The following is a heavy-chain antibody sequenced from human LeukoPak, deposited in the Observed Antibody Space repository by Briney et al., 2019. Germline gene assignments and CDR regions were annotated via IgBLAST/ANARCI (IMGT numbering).Heavy chain of an antibody. CDR1: GFSFSSYW. V-gene: IGHV3-7*01. J-gene: IGHJ4*02. Sequence: AGGSLRLSCAASGFSFSSYWMSWVRQAPGKGLEWVASIKQDGSEKYYADSVKGRFTISRDNSKNTLYLQMNSLRAEDTAVYYCAKDPSVYDSSGGLGYFDYWGQGTLVTVSS. D-gene: IGHD3-22*01. CDR3: AKDPSVYDSSGGLGYFDY. CDR2: IKQDGSEK.